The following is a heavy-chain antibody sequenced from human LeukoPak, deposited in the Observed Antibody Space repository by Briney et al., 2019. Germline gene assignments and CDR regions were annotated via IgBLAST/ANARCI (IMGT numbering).Heavy chain of an antibody. J-gene: IGHJ4*02. D-gene: IGHD1-1*01. Sequence: GGSLRLSCAASGFTFSIHAMHWVRQAPGKGLEWVGVISYDGTKIYYSDSVKGRVTISRDNSKNTLYLQLDSLRAEDTAVFYCARERALEGFDYWGRGTLVTVSS. V-gene: IGHV3-30*04. CDR1: GFTFSIHA. CDR2: ISYDGTKI. CDR3: ARERALEGFDY.